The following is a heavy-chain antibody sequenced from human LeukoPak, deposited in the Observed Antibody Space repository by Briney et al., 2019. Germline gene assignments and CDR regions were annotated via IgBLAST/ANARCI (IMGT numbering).Heavy chain of an antibody. J-gene: IGHJ6*03. V-gene: IGHV3-23*01. CDR2: ISGSGRST. D-gene: IGHD3-22*01. CDR1: GFTFSSYG. Sequence: GGTLRLSCAASGFTFSSYGMSWVCQAPGKGLEWVSAISGSGRSTYYADSVKGRFTISRGNSKNTLYLQMNSLRAEDTDVYYCAKNARSTLFLQGSYYYHYMDVWGKGTTVTISS. CDR3: AKNARSTLFLQGSYYYHYMDV.